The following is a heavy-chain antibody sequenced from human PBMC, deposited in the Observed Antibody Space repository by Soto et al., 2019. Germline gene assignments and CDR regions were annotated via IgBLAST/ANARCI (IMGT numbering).Heavy chain of an antibody. D-gene: IGHD3-22*01. CDR3: TTLGHYYDSSPLDV. J-gene: IGHJ6*02. CDR2: ISGSGGST. V-gene: IGHV3-23*01. CDR1: GFIFSSYA. Sequence: GSLRLSCAASGFIFSSYAMGWVRQAPGKGLEWVSAISGSGGSTYYAAPVKGRFTISRDDSKNTLYLQMNSMKTEDTAVYYCTTLGHYYDSSPLDVWGQGTTVTVSS.